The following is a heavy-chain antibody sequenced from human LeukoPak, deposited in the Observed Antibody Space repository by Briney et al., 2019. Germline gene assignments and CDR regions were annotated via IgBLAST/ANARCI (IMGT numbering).Heavy chain of an antibody. J-gene: IGHJ4*02. D-gene: IGHD3-22*01. CDR2: INHSGST. V-gene: IGHV4-34*01. CDR1: GGSFSGYY. CDR3: ARGLGDRSVYYYLGY. Sequence: PSETLSLTCAVYGGSFSGYYWTWIRQPPGKGLEWIGEINHSGSTNYNPSLKSRVTISVDTSKNQFSLKMTSVTAADTAVYSCARGLGDRSVYYYLGYWGQGTLVTVSS.